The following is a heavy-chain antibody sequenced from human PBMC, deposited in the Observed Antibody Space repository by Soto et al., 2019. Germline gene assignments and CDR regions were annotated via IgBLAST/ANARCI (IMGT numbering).Heavy chain of an antibody. Sequence: ASVKVSCKASGYTFTSYGISWVRQAPGQGLEWMGWISAYNGNTNYAQKLQGRVTMTTDTSTSTAYMELRSLRSDDTAVYYCARRYYYDSSGYYYPPDYWGQGTLVTVSS. CDR2: ISAYNGNT. CDR3: ARRYYYDSSGYYYPPDY. D-gene: IGHD3-22*01. CDR1: GYTFTSYG. V-gene: IGHV1-18*04. J-gene: IGHJ4*02.